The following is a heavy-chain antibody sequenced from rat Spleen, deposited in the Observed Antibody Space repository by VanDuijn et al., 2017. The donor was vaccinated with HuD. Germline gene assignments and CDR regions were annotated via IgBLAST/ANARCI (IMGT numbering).Heavy chain of an antibody. CDR1: GFTFNDYN. J-gene: IGHJ1*01. CDR2: INYDGTNT. Sequence: EVQLVESGGGLVQPGRSLKLSCAASGFTFNDYNMAWVRQAPKKGLEWVATINYDGTNTYCRDSVKGRFTISRDDGESTLYLQMNSLRSEDTATYYCVRLYNNHGYWYFDFWGPGTMVTVSS. CDR3: VRLYNNHGYWYFDF. V-gene: IGHV5-7*01. D-gene: IGHD1-5*01.